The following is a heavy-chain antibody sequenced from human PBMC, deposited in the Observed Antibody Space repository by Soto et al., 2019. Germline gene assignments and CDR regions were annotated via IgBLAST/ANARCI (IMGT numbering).Heavy chain of an antibody. CDR2: IYYSGST. D-gene: IGHD3-3*01. CDR1: GGSISSSSYY. CDR3: ARQRFLEWFMVFSRFDP. Sequence: QLQLQESGPGLVKPSETLSLTCTVSGGSISSSSYYWGWIRQPPGKGLEWIGSIYYSGSTYYNPSLKSRVTISVDTSKNQFSLKLSSVTAADTAVYYCARQRFLEWFMVFSRFDPWGQGTLVTVSS. V-gene: IGHV4-39*01. J-gene: IGHJ5*02.